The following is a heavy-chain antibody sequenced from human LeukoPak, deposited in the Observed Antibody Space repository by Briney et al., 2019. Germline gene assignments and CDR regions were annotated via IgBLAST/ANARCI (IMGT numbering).Heavy chain of an antibody. J-gene: IGHJ4*02. Sequence: GASVKVSCKASGYTFTGYYMHWVRQAPGQELEWMVWINPNSGGTNYAQKFQGGVTMTRDTSISTAYMELSRLRSDDTAVYYCARARSLGIHYYFDYWGQGTLVTVSS. CDR2: INPNSGGT. CDR1: GYTFTGYY. CDR3: ARARSLGIHYYFDY. V-gene: IGHV1-2*02. D-gene: IGHD1-26*01.